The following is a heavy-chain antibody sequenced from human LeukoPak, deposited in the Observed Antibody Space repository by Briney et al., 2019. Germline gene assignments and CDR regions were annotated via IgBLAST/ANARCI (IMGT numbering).Heavy chain of an antibody. Sequence: GGSLRLSCAASGFTFSSNAMHWVRQAPGKGLEYVSAISSNGGSTYYANSVKGRFTISRDNSKNTLYLQMGSLRAEDMAVYYCARGATDFDYWGQGTLVTVSS. J-gene: IGHJ4*02. D-gene: IGHD1-26*01. CDR3: ARGATDFDY. CDR1: GFTFSSNA. V-gene: IGHV3-64*01. CDR2: ISSNGGST.